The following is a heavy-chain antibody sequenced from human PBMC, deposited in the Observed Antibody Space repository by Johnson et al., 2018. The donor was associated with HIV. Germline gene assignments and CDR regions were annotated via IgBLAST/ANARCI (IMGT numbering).Heavy chain of an antibody. D-gene: IGHD3-22*01. CDR2: IWYDGSNK. V-gene: IGHV3-33*06. CDR3: AKELADSSGYYADAFDI. Sequence: QVQLVESGGSVVWPGGSLRLSCAASGFTFSSYGMHWVRQAPGKGLEWVAVIWYDGSNKYYADSVKGRFTISRDNSKNTLYLQMNSLRAEDTAVYYCAKELADSSGYYADAFDIWGQGTMVTVSS. J-gene: IGHJ3*02. CDR1: GFTFSSYG.